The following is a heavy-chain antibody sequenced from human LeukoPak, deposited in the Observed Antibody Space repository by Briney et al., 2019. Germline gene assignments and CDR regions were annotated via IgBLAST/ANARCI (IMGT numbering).Heavy chain of an antibody. Sequence: SETLSLACTVSGYSISSGYYWGWIRQPPGKGLEWIGSIYHSGSTYYNPSLKSRVTISVDTSKNQFSLKLSSVTAADTAVYYCARGRNYYYYYYMDVWGKGTTVTISS. CDR2: IYHSGST. CDR1: GYSISSGYY. V-gene: IGHV4-38-2*02. J-gene: IGHJ6*03. CDR3: ARGRNYYYYYYMDV.